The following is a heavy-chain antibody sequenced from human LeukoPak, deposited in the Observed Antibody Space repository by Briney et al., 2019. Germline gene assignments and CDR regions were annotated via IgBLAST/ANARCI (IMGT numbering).Heavy chain of an antibody. D-gene: IGHD4-17*01. CDR2: ISGSGGST. J-gene: IGHJ4*02. V-gene: IGHV3-23*01. CDR1: GFTFSSYA. Sequence: GASLRLSCAASGFTFSSYAMSWVRQAPGKGLEWVSAISGSGGSTYYADSVKGRFTISRDNSKNTLYLQMNSLRAEDTAVYYCARGGRDYGFLFVYWGQGTLVTVSS. CDR3: ARGGRDYGFLFVY.